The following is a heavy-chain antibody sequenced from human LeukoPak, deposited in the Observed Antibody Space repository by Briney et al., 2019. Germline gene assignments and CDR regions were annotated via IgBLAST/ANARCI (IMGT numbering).Heavy chain of an antibody. CDR1: GYSFTCYW. D-gene: IGHD3-22*01. V-gene: IGHV5-51*01. J-gene: IGHJ4*02. CDR3: ARPRGGIYDSSGYYPYYFDY. Sequence: GESLKISCKGSGYSFTCYWIGWVRQMPGKGLEWMGIIYPGDSDTRYSPSFQGQVTISADKSISTAYLQWSSLKASDTAMYYCARPRGGIYDSSGYYPYYFDYWGQGTLVTVSS. CDR2: IYPGDSDT.